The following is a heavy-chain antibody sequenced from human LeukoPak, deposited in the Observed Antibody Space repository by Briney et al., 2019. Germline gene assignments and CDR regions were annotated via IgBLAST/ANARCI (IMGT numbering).Heavy chain of an antibody. J-gene: IGHJ4*02. CDR1: GFTFDDYA. Sequence: PGRSLRLSCAASGFTFDDYAMHWVRQAPGKGLEWVSGISWNSGSIGYADSVKGRFTISRDNAKNSLYLQMNSLRAEDTALYYCAKDKSFRTYYFDYWGQGTLVTVSS. CDR3: AKDKSFRTYYFDY. D-gene: IGHD1-7*01. CDR2: ISWNSGSI. V-gene: IGHV3-9*01.